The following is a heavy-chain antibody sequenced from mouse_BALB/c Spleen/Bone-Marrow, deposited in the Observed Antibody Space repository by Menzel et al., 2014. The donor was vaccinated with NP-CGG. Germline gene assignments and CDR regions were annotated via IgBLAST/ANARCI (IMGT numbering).Heavy chain of an antibody. CDR2: INPSNGGT. CDR1: GYTFTSYY. J-gene: IGHJ3*01. V-gene: IGHV1S81*02. Sequence: QVQLKESGAELVKPGASVKLSCKSSGYTFTSYYMYWVKQRPGQGLEWIGGINPSNGGTNFNEKFKSKATLTVDKSSSTAYMQLSSLTSEDSAAYYCTREGTFFAYWGQGTLVTVSA. CDR3: TREGTFFAY. D-gene: IGHD3-3*01.